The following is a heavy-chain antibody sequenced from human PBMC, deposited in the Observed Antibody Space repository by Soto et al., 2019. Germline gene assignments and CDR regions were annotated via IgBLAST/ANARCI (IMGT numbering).Heavy chain of an antibody. CDR2: INPNSGGT. J-gene: IGHJ6*02. V-gene: IGHV1-2*02. D-gene: IGHD6-13*01. Sequence: ASVKVSCKASGYTFTGYYMHWVRQAPGQGLEWMGWINPNSGGTNYAQKFQGRVTMTRDTSISPAYMELSRLRSGDTAVYYCARSGYSSSWGLYYYYGMDVWGQGTTVTVSS. CDR3: ARSGYSSSWGLYYYYGMDV. CDR1: GYTFTGYY.